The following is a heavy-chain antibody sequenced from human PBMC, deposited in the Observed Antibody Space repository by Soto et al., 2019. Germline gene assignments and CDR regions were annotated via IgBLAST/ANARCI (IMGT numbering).Heavy chain of an antibody. CDR3: GREHAVSSLSGMDV. CDR1: GYTFTSYG. J-gene: IGHJ6*02. Sequence: ASVKVSCKASGYTFTSYGISWVRQAPGQGLEWMGWISAYNGNTNYAQKLQGRVTMTTDTSTSTAYMELRSLRSDDTAVYYCGREHAVSSLSGMDVWGQGTTVTVSS. V-gene: IGHV1-18*01. CDR2: ISAYNGNT. D-gene: IGHD6-6*01.